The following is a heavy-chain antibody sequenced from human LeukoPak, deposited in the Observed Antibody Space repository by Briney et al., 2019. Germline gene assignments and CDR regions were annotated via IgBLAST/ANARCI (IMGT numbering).Heavy chain of an antibody. V-gene: IGHV4-34*01. CDR1: GGSFSGYY. Sequence: SETLSLTCAVYGGSFSGYYWSWIRQPPGKGLEWIGEINHSGSTNYNPSLKSRVTISVDTSKNQFSLKLSSVTAADTAVYYCASGYSSSWYYFGYWGQGTLVTVSS. CDR3: ASGYSSSWYYFGY. D-gene: IGHD6-13*01. CDR2: INHSGST. J-gene: IGHJ4*02.